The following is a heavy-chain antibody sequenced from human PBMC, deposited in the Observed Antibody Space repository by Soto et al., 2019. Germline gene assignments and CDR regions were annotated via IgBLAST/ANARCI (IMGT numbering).Heavy chain of an antibody. CDR1: GGSISSSSYY. V-gene: IGHV4-39*01. J-gene: IGHJ4*02. CDR2: IFYSGRT. D-gene: IGHD3-10*02. Sequence: PSETLSLTCTVSGGSISSSSYYWGWIRQPPGKGLEWIGSIFYSGRTYYNPSLKSRVSLSVDTSKNQFSLKLSSVTAADTAVYDCARLPELLCCLELTCIVNYWGQGTLVTVSS. CDR3: ARLPELLCCLELTCIVNY.